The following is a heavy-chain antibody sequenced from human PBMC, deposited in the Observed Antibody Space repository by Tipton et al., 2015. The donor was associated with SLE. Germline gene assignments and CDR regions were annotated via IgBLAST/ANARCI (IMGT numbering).Heavy chain of an antibody. J-gene: IGHJ3*02. V-gene: IGHV1-2*02. D-gene: IGHD6-13*01. CDR3: ARVPRMAAAGKAFDI. CDR2: INPNSGGT. CDR1: XYTFTGYY. Sequence: QSGPEVKKPGASAKVSCKASXYTFTGYYMHWVRQAPXQGLEWMGWINPNSGGTNYAQKFQGRVTMTRDTSISTAYMELSRLRSDDTAVYYCARVPRMAAAGKAFDIWGQGTMVTVSS.